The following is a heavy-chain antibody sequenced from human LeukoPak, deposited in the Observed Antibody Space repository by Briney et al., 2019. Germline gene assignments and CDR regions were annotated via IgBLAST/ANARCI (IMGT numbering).Heavy chain of an antibody. V-gene: IGHV3-23*01. CDR1: GFTFSSYA. D-gene: IGHD1-26*01. Sequence: GGSLRLSCAASGFTFSSYAMSWVRQAPGKGLEWVSAISGSGGSTYYADSVKGRFTISRDNAKNSLYLQMNSLRAEDTAVYYCARDPTLYSGSYNAFDIWGQGTMVTVSS. CDR2: ISGSGGST. CDR3: ARDPTLYSGSYNAFDI. J-gene: IGHJ3*02.